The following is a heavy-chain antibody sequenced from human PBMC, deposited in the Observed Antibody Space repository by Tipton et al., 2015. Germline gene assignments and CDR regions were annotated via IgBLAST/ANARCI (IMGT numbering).Heavy chain of an antibody. Sequence: TLSLTCTVSVGSFTTGEYYWSWIRQPPGKGLEWIGHISYNGTTCCNPSLKSRLTTSIDTSKNQFSLNLTAVTAADTAMYYCARGGGDDYIWGSSRFDSWGQGILVTVSS. V-gene: IGHV4-30-4*01. D-gene: IGHD3-16*02. CDR1: VGSFTTGEYY. J-gene: IGHJ5*01. CDR2: ISYNGTT. CDR3: ARGGGDDYIWGSSRFDS.